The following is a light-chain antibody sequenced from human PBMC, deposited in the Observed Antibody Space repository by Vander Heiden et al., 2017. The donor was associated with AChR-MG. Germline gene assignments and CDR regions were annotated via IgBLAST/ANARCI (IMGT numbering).Light chain of an antibody. Sequence: QSVLPQPPSASGTPGQRVTISCSGSSSNIGSNTVNWYQRLPGTAPNLLIFRGDQRPSGVPDRFSGSKSDTSASLAISGLQSEDEADYYCAAWDDSLLGLVFGGGTKLTVL. V-gene: IGLV1-44*01. J-gene: IGLJ3*02. CDR2: RGD. CDR1: SSNIGSNT. CDR3: AAWDDSLLGLV.